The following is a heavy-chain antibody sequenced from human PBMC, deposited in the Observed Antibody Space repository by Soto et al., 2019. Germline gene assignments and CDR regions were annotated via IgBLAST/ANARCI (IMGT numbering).Heavy chain of an antibody. J-gene: IGHJ4*02. CDR1: GFTFSSYG. Sequence: GGSLRLSCAASGFTFSSYGMHWVRQAPGKGLEWVAVISYDGSNKYYADSVKGRFTISRDNSKNTLYLQMNSLRAEDTAVYYCEKEGFIIAAAGTTYFDYWGQGTLVTVSS. D-gene: IGHD6-13*01. CDR3: EKEGFIIAAAGTTYFDY. CDR2: ISYDGSNK. V-gene: IGHV3-30*18.